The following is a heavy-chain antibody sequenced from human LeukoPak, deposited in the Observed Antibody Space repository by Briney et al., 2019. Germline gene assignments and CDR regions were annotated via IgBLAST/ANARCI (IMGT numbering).Heavy chain of an antibody. Sequence: SGGSLRLSYAASGFTFSSYSMNWVRQAPGKGLEWVSFIRSSSSDIYYADSVKGRFTISRDNAKNSLYLQMDSLRAEDTAVYYCARVRSGSLDYWGQGTLVTVSS. CDR1: GFTFSSYS. J-gene: IGHJ4*02. CDR2: IRSSSSDI. CDR3: ARVRSGSLDY. D-gene: IGHD1-26*01. V-gene: IGHV3-21*01.